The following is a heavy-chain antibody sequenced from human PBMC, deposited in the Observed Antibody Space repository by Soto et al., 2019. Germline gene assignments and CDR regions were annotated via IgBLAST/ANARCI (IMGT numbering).Heavy chain of an antibody. CDR3: ARSSGGNFGIIIEGSNWFDP. CDR1: GDTFTSYC. CDR2: INPHGGST. D-gene: IGHD3-3*01. Sequence: ASVKVSCKAPGDTFTSYCLNWVRQAPGQGLEWMGVINPHGGSTKYAQKFQGGITMTRDTSRSTVYMELSSLRSDDTAIYYCARSSGGNFGIIIEGSNWFDPWGQGTLVTVSS. J-gene: IGHJ5*02. V-gene: IGHV1-46*01.